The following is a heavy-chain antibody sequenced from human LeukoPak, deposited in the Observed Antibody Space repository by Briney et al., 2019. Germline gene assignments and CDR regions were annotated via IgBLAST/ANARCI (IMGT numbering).Heavy chain of an antibody. CDR2: INPNSGGT. J-gene: IGHJ2*01. D-gene: IGHD3-22*01. CDR1: GYTFTGYY. Sequence: ASVKVSCKASGYTFTGYYMHWVRQAPGQGLEWMGRINPNSGGTNYAQKFQGRVTMTRDTSISTAYMELSRLRSDDTAVYYCAREDDDSSDYYWFSPYNYWYFDLWGRGTLVTVSS. V-gene: IGHV1-2*06. CDR3: AREDDDSSDYYWFSPYNYWYFDL.